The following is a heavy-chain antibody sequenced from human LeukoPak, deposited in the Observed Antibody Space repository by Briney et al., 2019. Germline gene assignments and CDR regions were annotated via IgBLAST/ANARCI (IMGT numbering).Heavy chain of an antibody. CDR2: LSGGGAAT. CDR1: GFTFKNYA. V-gene: IGHV3-23*01. D-gene: IGHD3-10*01. Sequence: PGGSLRLSCEASGFTFKNYAMAWVRQAPGKGLEWVSGLSGGGAATFYADSVKGRFTISRDNSNNTLYLRLNSLRAEDTAIYFCAKDRWYDGESGYFDHWGRGTLVTVSS. CDR3: AKDRWYDGESGYFDH. J-gene: IGHJ4*02.